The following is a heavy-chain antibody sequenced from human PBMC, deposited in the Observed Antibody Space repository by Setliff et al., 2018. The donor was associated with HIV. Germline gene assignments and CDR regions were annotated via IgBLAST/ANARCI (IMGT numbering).Heavy chain of an antibody. CDR2: MFYSGST. J-gene: IGHJ6*03. Sequence: ASETLSLTCTVSGGSITSSSSYWGWIRQPPGKGLEWIGSMFYSGSTSYNPSLKSRVTISVDTSKKQLSLKLSSVTAADTAVYYCARQYYGSGNYYYYMDDWGKGTTVTVSS. V-gene: IGHV4-39*01. CDR3: ARQYYGSGNYYYYMDD. D-gene: IGHD3-10*01. CDR1: GGSITSSSSY.